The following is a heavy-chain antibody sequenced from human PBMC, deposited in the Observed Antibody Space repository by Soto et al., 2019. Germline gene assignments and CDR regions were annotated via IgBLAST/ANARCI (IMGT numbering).Heavy chain of an antibody. J-gene: IGHJ4*02. Sequence: TLSLTCTVSGDSISTFYWSWIRQPPGKGLEWIGYIHYSGSTNYNPSLKSQVIISVDTSKNQFSLKLSSVTAADTAVYFCARVRSNLFDYWGQGTLVTVYS. D-gene: IGHD3-3*01. CDR2: IHYSGST. V-gene: IGHV4-59*01. CDR3: ARVRSNLFDY. CDR1: GDSISTFY.